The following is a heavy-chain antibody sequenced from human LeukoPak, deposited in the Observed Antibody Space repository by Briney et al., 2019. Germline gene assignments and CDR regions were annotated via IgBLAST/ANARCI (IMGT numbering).Heavy chain of an antibody. CDR2: VIPILGMA. CDR3: ARTPFTIRSYCSSTSCGTSWFDP. D-gene: IGHD2-2*01. V-gene: IGHV1-69*02. CDR1: GGTFSRYT. Sequence: ASVKVSCKASGGTFSRYTISWVRQAPGQGLEWMGRVIPILGMANYAQKFQGRVTITADKSTSADSIELSRLGSENTAVYYCARTPFTIRSYCSSTSCGTSWFDPWGQGTLVTVPA. J-gene: IGHJ5*02.